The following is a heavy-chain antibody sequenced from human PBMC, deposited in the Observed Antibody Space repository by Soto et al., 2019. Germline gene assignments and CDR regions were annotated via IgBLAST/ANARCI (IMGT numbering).Heavy chain of an antibody. Sequence: GGSLRLSCAASGFSFSSDGMHWVRRAPGKGLEWVAVISYDGNNKYYADSVKGRFTISRDNSQNTLYLQMTSLRLEDAAVYFCAKGDSGTYHPIVYWGQETLVTVSS. CDR2: ISYDGNNK. J-gene: IGHJ4*02. D-gene: IGHD1-26*01. CDR3: AKGDSGTYHPIVY. V-gene: IGHV3-30*18. CDR1: GFSFSSDG.